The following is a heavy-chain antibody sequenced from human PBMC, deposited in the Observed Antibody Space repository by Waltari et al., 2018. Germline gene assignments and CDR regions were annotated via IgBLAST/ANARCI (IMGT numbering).Heavy chain of an antibody. V-gene: IGHV1-69*13. J-gene: IGHJ5*02. CDR1: GGTFSSYA. D-gene: IGHD2-2*02. CDR2: IIPIFGTA. CDR3: ARDVSCSSTSCYTSWFDP. Sequence: QVQLVQSGAEVKKPGSSVKVSCKASGGTFSSYAISWVRQAHGQGLEWMGRIIPIFGTANYAQKFQGRVTITADKSTSTAYMELSSLRSEDTAVYYCARDVSCSSTSCYTSWFDPWGQGTLVTVSS.